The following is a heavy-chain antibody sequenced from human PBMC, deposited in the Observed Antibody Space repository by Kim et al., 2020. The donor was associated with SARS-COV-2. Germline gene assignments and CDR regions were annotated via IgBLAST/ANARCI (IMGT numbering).Heavy chain of an antibody. J-gene: IGHJ6*02. CDR3: ARVYRYSYGMDV. Sequence: SETLSLTCTVSGGSISSYYWSWIRQPPGKGLEWIGYIYYSGSTNYNPSLKSRVTISADTSKNQFSLKLSSVTAADTAMYYCARVYRYSYGMDVWGQGTTVTVSS. CDR1: GGSISSYY. CDR2: IYYSGST. D-gene: IGHD2-15*01. V-gene: IGHV4-59*01.